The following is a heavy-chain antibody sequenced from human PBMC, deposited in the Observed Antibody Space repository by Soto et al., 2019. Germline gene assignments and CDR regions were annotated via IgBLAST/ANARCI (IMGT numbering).Heavy chain of an antibody. CDR1: GYTFTSYG. CDR3: ARDRYDSSGYYPMFPDY. Sequence: ASVQVSCKASGYTFTSYGISWVRQAPGQGLEWMGWISAYNGNTNYAQKLQGRVTMTTDTSTSTAYMELRSLRSDDTAVYYCARDRYDSSGYYPMFPDYWGQGTLVTVSS. V-gene: IGHV1-18*04. J-gene: IGHJ4*02. D-gene: IGHD3-22*01. CDR2: ISAYNGNT.